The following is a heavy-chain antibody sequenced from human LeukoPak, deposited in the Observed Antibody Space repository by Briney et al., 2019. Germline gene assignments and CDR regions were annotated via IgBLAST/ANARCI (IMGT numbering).Heavy chain of an antibody. Sequence: GGSLRLSCAASGFTFSSYSMNWVRQAPGKGLEWVSSISSSSSYIYYADSVKGRFTISRDNAKNSLYLQMNSLRAEDTAVYYRARAWFGELWARPLFDYWGQGTLVTVSS. CDR3: ARAWFGELWARPLFDY. V-gene: IGHV3-21*01. CDR2: ISSSSSYI. CDR1: GFTFSSYS. J-gene: IGHJ4*02. D-gene: IGHD3-10*01.